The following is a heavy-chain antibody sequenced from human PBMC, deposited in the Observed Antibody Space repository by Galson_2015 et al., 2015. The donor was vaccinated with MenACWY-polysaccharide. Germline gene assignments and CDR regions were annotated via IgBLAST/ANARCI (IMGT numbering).Heavy chain of an antibody. Sequence: SLRLSCAASGFTGFTFSDYAMHWVRQAPGKGLEWVALISYDGRNTYYADSVKGRFTISRDNSKNTLDLQMNSLRPEDTAVFYCAKDRPLRGLTRFYYGMDVWGQGTTVIVSS. CDR1: GFTGFTFSDYA. CDR2: ISYDGRNT. D-gene: IGHD3-10*01. V-gene: IGHV3-30*18. J-gene: IGHJ6*02. CDR3: AKDRPLRGLTRFYYGMDV.